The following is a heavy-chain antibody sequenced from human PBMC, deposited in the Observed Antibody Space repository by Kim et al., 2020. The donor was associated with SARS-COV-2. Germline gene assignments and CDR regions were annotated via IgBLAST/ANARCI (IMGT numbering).Heavy chain of an antibody. CDR3: AKDLYNYSAMDA. CDR1: GFTFNTNA. Sequence: GSLRLSCAASGFTFNTNAMCWVRQAPGKGLEWVSGIGSDDSTHYADSVKGRFTISRDNSKHTLYLQMSSLRAEDTAIYYCAKDLYNYSAMDAWGQGTTVTVSS. V-gene: IGHV3-23*01. J-gene: IGHJ6*02. D-gene: IGHD1-20*01. CDR2: IGSDDST.